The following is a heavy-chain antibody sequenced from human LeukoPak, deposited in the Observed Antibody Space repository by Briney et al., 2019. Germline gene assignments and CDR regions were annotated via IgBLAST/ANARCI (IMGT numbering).Heavy chain of an antibody. D-gene: IGHD3-22*01. CDR3: ARGSPYYYDSSGYYYYY. CDR2: MNPNSGNT. J-gene: IGHJ4*02. Sequence: ASVKVSCKASGYTFTSYDINWVRQATGQGLEWMGWMNPNSGNTGYAQKFQGRVTMTRNTSISTAYMELRSLRSDDTAVYYCARGSPYYYDSSGYYYYYWGQGTLVTVSS. CDR1: GYTFTSYD. V-gene: IGHV1-8*01.